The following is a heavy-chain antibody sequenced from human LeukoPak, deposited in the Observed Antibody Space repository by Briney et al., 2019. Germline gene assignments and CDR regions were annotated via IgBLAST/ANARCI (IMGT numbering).Heavy chain of an antibody. Sequence: SETLSLTCAVYGVSFNDYYWSWVRQTPGKGLEWIGEINHSGYTNDSPSLKSRVTLSIDTSRKQFSLNLRSVTVADTGIYYCTRMTTGHDYWGQGTLVTVSS. J-gene: IGHJ4*02. CDR1: GVSFNDYY. CDR3: TRMTTGHDY. V-gene: IGHV4-34*01. CDR2: INHSGYT. D-gene: IGHD4-17*01.